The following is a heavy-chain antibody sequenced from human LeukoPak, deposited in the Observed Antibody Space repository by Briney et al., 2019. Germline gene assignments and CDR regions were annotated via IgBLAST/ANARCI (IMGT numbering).Heavy chain of an antibody. CDR3: ARDASPFDY. V-gene: IGHV1-2*02. Sequence: ASVKISCQASGYTFTRYSIHCVRQAPGQGLEWMGWINPNSEGTNYAQRFQGRVTMTRDTSISTAYMELSGLRSDDTAVYYCARDASPFDYWGQGTLVTVSS. J-gene: IGHJ4*02. CDR2: INPNSEGT. CDR1: GYTFTRYS.